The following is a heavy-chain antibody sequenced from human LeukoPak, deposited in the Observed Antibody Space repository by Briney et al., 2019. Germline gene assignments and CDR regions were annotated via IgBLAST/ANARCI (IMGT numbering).Heavy chain of an antibody. V-gene: IGHV3-13*01. CDR3: ARAGYDYVWGSSDMDV. Sequence: GGSLRLSCAASGFTFSSYDMHWVRQATGKGLEWVSAIGSAGDTYYSDSVKGRFTISRDNAKNSLYLQMNSLRAEDTAVYYCARAGYDYVWGSSDMDVWGQGTTVTVSS. CDR2: IGSAGDT. D-gene: IGHD3-16*01. J-gene: IGHJ6*02. CDR1: GFTFSSYD.